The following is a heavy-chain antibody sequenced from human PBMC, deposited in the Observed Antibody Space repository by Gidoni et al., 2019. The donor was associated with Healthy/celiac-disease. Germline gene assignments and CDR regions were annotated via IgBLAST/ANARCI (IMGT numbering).Heavy chain of an antibody. D-gene: IGHD3-10*01. V-gene: IGHV3-23*01. CDR1: GFTFSSYA. CDR2: ISGSGGST. J-gene: IGHJ4*02. CDR3: AKDRRGSGSFPYYFDY. Sequence: EVQLLASGGGLVQPGGSLRLSCAAPGFTFSSYAMSWVRQAPGKGLEWVSAISGSGGSTYYADSVKGRFTISRDNSKNTLYLQMNSLRAEDTAVYYCAKDRRGSGSFPYYFDYWGQGTLVTVSS.